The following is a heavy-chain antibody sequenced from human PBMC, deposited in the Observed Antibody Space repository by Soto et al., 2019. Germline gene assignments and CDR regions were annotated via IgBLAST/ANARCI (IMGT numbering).Heavy chain of an antibody. CDR3: ATLWFGESPY. Sequence: QLQLQESGPGLVKPPETLSLTCTVSGGSISRNSYYWGWIRQPPGKGLEWIGSIYYSGSTYYNPSLKSRVTISVDTSKNQFSLKLSSVTAADTAVYYCATLWFGESPYWGQGTLVTVSS. CDR2: IYYSGST. CDR1: GGSISRNSYY. D-gene: IGHD3-10*01. V-gene: IGHV4-39*01. J-gene: IGHJ4*02.